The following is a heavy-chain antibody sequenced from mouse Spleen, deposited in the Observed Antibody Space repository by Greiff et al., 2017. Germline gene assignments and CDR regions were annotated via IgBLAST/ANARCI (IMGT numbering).Heavy chain of an antibody. V-gene: IGHV1-81*01. CDR1: GYTFTSYG. CDR3: ARCLRFAY. Sequence: QVQLQQSGAELARPGASVKLSCKASGYTFTSYGISWVKQRPGQGLEWIGEIYPRSGNTYYNEKFKGKATLTADKSSSTAYMELRSLTSEDSAVYFCARCLRFAYWGQGTLVTVSA. J-gene: IGHJ3*01. CDR2: IYPRSGNT.